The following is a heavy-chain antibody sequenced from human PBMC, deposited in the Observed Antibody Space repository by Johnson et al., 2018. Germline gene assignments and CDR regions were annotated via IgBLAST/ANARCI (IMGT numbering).Heavy chain of an antibody. J-gene: IGHJ3*02. CDR1: VFTFSSYA. CDR2: ISYDGSNK. CDR3: VRGIGSRTSDAFDI. D-gene: IGHD2/OR15-2a*01. Sequence: ASVFTFSSYAIHWVRQAPGKGLEWVAVISYDGSNKYYADSVKGRFTISRDNSKNTLYLQMNSLRAEDTALYYCVRGIGSRTSDAFDIWGQGTMVTVSS. V-gene: IGHV3-30-3*01.